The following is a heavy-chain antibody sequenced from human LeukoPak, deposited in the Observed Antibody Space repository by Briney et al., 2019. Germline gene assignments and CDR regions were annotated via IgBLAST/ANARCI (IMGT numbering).Heavy chain of an antibody. Sequence: SETLSLTCTVSGGSISSYYWSWIRQPPGKGLEWIGYIYYSGSTNYNPSLKSRVTISVDTSKNQFSLKLSSVTAVDTAVYYCAREVGGQLDYWGQGTLVTVSS. CDR1: GGSISSYY. V-gene: IGHV4-59*01. J-gene: IGHJ4*02. CDR2: IYYSGST. D-gene: IGHD6-13*01. CDR3: AREVGGQLDY.